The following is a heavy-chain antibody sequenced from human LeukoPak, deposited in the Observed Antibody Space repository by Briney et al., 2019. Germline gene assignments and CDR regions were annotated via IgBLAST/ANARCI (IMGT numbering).Heavy chain of an antibody. CDR2: ISYDGSNK. CDR3: ARGVGLDAFDI. Sequence: SGGSLRLSCAASGFTFSSYAMLWVRQAPGKGLEWVAVISYDGSNKYYADSVKGRFTISRDNSKNTLYLQMNSLRAEDTAVYYCARGVGLDAFDIWGQGTMVTVSS. D-gene: IGHD1-26*01. V-gene: IGHV3-30*04. CDR1: GFTFSSYA. J-gene: IGHJ3*02.